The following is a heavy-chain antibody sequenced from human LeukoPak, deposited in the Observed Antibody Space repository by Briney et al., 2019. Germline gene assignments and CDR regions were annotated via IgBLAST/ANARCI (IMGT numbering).Heavy chain of an antibody. V-gene: IGHV3-43*01. Sequence: GGSLRLSCAASGLSIGGNSMHWVRQAPGKGLEWVSLISWDESTTYYSDSVEGRFTVSRDSSKNSLHLQMNSLRTEDTALYYCARGPNRWWVVSRNWGMDVWGQGTTVTVSS. CDR1: GLSIGGNS. J-gene: IGHJ6*02. D-gene: IGHD2-15*01. CDR3: ARGPNRWWVVSRNWGMDV. CDR2: ISWDESTT.